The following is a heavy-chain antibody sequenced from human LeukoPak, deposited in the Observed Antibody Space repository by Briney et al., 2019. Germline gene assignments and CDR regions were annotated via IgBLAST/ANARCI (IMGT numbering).Heavy chain of an antibody. CDR2: IYYSGST. CDR3: ARGRSSGYYSLDY. CDR1: GGSVSSGSYY. J-gene: IGHJ4*02. Sequence: PSETLSLTCTVSGGSVSSGSYYWSWIRQPPGEGLEWIGYIYYSGSTNYNPSLKSRVTVSVDTSKNQFSLKLSSVTAADTAVYYCARGRSSGYYSLDYWGQGTLVTVSS. V-gene: IGHV4-61*01. D-gene: IGHD3-22*01.